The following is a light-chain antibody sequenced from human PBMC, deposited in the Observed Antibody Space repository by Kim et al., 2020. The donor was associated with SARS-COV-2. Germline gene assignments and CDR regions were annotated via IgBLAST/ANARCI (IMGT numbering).Light chain of an antibody. J-gene: IGLJ2*01. CDR1: SLKTYY. Sequence: ALGQTVRITCQGDSLKTYYATWYQQKTGQAPIVVIYGKNNRPSGIPDRFSGSSSGNTASLTVTGAQAVDEADYYCNSRDNSGDHVVFGGGTQLTVL. V-gene: IGLV3-19*01. CDR2: GKN. CDR3: NSRDNSGDHVV.